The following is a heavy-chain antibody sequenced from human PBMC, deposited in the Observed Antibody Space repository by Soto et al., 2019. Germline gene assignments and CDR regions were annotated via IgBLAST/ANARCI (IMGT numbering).Heavy chain of an antibody. Sequence: WWSLRLSCSASVFTFSSYAMSWVRQAPGKGLEWVSAISGSGGSTYYADSVKGRFTISRDNSKNTLYLQMNSLRAEDTAVYYCAKTSIAARLYWYFDLWGRGTLVTVSS. V-gene: IGHV3-23*01. CDR3: AKTSIAARLYWYFDL. D-gene: IGHD6-6*01. CDR1: VFTFSSYA. CDR2: ISGSGGST. J-gene: IGHJ2*01.